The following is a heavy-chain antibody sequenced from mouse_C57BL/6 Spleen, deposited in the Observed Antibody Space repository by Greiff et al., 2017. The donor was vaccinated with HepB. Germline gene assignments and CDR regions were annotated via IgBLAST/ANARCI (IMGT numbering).Heavy chain of an antibody. V-gene: IGHV1-22*01. CDR1: GYTFTDYN. J-gene: IGHJ2*01. CDR3: ARSYYYGSRGYFDY. CDR2: INPNNGGT. D-gene: IGHD1-1*01. Sequence: EVMLVESGPELVKPGASVKMSCKASGYTFTDYNMHWVKQSHGKSLEWIGYINPNNGGTSYNQKFKGKATLTVNKSSSTAYMELRSLTSEDSAVYYCARSYYYGSRGYFDYWGQGTTLTVSS.